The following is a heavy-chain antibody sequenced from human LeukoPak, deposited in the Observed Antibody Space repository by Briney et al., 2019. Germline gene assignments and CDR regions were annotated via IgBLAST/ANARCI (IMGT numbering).Heavy chain of an antibody. V-gene: IGHV3-11*06. J-gene: IGHJ6*02. CDR1: EFTFSDYY. CDR3: ARAPTSGYDTTYFYAMDV. Sequence: GGSLRLSCAASEFTFSDYYMSWIRQAPGKGLEWVSYISSSSSDIDNADSVKGRFTLSRDNAKNSLFLQMKSLRAEDTAVYYCARAPTSGYDTTYFYAMDVWGQGTTVTVSS. D-gene: IGHD5-12*01. CDR2: ISSSSSDI.